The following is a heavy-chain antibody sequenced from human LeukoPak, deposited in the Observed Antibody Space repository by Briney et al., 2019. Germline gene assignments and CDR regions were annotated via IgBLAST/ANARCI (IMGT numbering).Heavy chain of an antibody. J-gene: IGHJ6*03. V-gene: IGHV3-11*04. Sequence: PGGSLRLSCAASGFTFSDYYMSWIRQAPGKGLEWVSYISSSGTTIYYADSVKGRFTISRDNAKNSLYLQMNSLRTEDTAVYYCAREFVLRFFEGYMDVWGEGTTVTVSS. CDR2: ISSSGTTI. D-gene: IGHD3-3*01. CDR1: GFTFSDYY. CDR3: AREFVLRFFEGYMDV.